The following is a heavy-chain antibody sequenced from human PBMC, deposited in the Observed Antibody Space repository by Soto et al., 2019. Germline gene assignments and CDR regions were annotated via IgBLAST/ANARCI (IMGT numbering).Heavy chain of an antibody. CDR3: AGVGGAPFRGIGNWFDP. D-gene: IGHD3-10*01. V-gene: IGHV1-2*04. CDR2: INPNSGVT. Sequence: ASVKVSCKASGYTFTGYYMHWVRQAPGQGLEWMGWINPNSGVTNYAQKFQGWVTMTRDTSISTAYMELSRLRSDDTAVYYGAGVGGAPFRGIGNWFDPWGQGTLVTVSS. J-gene: IGHJ5*02. CDR1: GYTFTGYY.